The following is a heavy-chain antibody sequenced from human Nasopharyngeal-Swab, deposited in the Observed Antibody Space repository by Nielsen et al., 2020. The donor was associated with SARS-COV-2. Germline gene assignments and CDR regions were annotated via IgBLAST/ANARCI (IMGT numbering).Heavy chain of an antibody. D-gene: IGHD6-13*01. CDR3: ARDPIGYSSSSWWFDP. Sequence: GGSLRLSCAASGFTFSSYSMNWVRQAPGKGLEWVSSISSSSSYIYYAGSVKGRFTISRDNAKNSLYLQMNSLRAEDTAVYYCARDPIGYSSSSWWFDPWGQGTLVTVSS. CDR2: ISSSSSYI. V-gene: IGHV3-21*01. CDR1: GFTFSSYS. J-gene: IGHJ5*02.